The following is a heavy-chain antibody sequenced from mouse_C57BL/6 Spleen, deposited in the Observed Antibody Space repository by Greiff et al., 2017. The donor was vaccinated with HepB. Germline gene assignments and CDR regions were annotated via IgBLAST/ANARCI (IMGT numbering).Heavy chain of an antibody. CDR1: GFTFSDYG. V-gene: IGHV5-17*01. J-gene: IGHJ4*01. Sequence: EVQLVESGGGLVKPGGSLKLSCAASGFTFSDYGMHWVRQAPEKGLEWVAYISSGSSTIYYADTVKGRFTISRDNAKNTLFLQMTSLRSEDTAMYDCARRRVVAPYAMDYWGQGTSVTVSS. CDR3: ARRRVVAPYAMDY. D-gene: IGHD1-1*01. CDR2: ISSGSSTI.